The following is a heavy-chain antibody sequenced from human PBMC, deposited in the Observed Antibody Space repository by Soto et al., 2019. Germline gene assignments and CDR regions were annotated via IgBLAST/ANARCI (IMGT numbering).Heavy chain of an antibody. J-gene: IGHJ4*02. CDR2: IYRSGTT. D-gene: IGHD6-19*01. V-gene: IGHV4-4*02. Sequence: QVQLQESGPGVVKPSGTLSLTCAVSGGSISSSNWWSWVRQPPGEGLEWIGEIYRSGTTNYNPSLKSRVTISLDQSKNQFSLKLDSVTAADPALSFCPSQRGWSIDFWGQGTLVTVSS. CDR1: GGSISSSNW. CDR3: PSQRGWSIDF.